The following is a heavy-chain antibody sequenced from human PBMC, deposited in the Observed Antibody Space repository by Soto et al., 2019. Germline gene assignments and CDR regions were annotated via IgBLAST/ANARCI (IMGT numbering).Heavy chain of an antibody. CDR3: ARDWLELPAGGGFDP. Sequence: QVQLQESGPGLVKPSQTLSLTCTVSGGSISSGGYYWSWIRQHPGKGLEWIGYIYYSGSTHYNPSLKSRVTISVDTSKNQFSLKLSSVTAADTAVYYCARDWLELPAGGGFDPWGRGTLVTVSS. CDR2: IYYSGST. J-gene: IGHJ5*02. CDR1: GGSISSGGYY. V-gene: IGHV4-31*03. D-gene: IGHD1-7*01.